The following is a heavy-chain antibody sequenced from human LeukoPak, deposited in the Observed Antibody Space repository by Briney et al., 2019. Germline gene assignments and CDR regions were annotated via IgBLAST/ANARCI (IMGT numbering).Heavy chain of an antibody. D-gene: IGHD6-13*01. CDR1: GGSISSYY. Sequence: PSETLSLTCTVSGGSISSYYWSWIRQPPGKGLEWIGYIYYSGSTNYNPSLKSRVTISVDTSKNQFSLKLSSVTAADTAVYYCARVSIAAAGTVFDYWGQGTLVTVSS. CDR3: ARVSIAAAGTVFDY. CDR2: IYYSGST. V-gene: IGHV4-59*01. J-gene: IGHJ4*02.